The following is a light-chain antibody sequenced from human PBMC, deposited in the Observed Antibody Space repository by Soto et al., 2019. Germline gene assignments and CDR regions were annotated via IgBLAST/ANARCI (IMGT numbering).Light chain of an antibody. CDR3: SSYAGSNIYV. Sequence: ALTQPPSASGSPGQSVTISCTGTSSDVGGYNYVSWYQQHPGKAPKLMIYEVTKRPSGVPDRFSGSKSGNTASLTVSGLQAEDEADYYCSSYAGSNIYVFGTGTKVTVL. J-gene: IGLJ1*01. V-gene: IGLV2-8*01. CDR2: EVT. CDR1: SSDVGGYNY.